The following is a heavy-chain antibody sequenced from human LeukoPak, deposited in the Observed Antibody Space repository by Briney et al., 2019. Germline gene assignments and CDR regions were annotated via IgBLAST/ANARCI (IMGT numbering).Heavy chain of an antibody. D-gene: IGHD2-8*01. V-gene: IGHV1-2*02. Sequence: GASVKVSCKASGYIFSGYYMHWVRQAPGQGLEWMWWINPNGGGTNSAQKFQGRVTMTRDTSINTVYMELNSLRSDDTAVYYCARDLGDGNGMGNYYFDYWGQGTLVTVSS. CDR1: GYIFSGYY. CDR3: ARDLGDGNGMGNYYFDY. CDR2: INPNGGGT. J-gene: IGHJ4*02.